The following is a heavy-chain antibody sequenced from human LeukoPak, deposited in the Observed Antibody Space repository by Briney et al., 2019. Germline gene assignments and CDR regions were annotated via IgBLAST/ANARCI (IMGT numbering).Heavy chain of an antibody. CDR2: IKQDGSEN. D-gene: IGHD2-2*01. J-gene: IGHJ4*02. CDR3: ARERYCTTATCYVGVPFDY. V-gene: IGHV3-7*01. CDR1: GFIFSTYY. Sequence: GGSLRLSCAASGFIFSTYYMTWVRQAPGKGLEWVAGIKQDGSENYYVDSVKGRFTISRDNSKNSLYLQMNSLRAEDTAVYFCARERYCTTATCYVGVPFDYRGQGTLVTVSS.